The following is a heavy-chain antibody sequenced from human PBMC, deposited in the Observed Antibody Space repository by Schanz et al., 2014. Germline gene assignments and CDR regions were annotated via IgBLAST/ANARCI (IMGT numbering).Heavy chain of an antibody. Sequence: VQLVESGGGVVQPGRSLRLSCATSGLNFDYYGMHWVRQAPGKGLEWVAIIWYDGSNKYYADSVKGRFTISRDNSKNTLFLQMSSLRAEDTAVYYCARDGDFDYWGQGTLVTVSS. J-gene: IGHJ4*02. CDR1: GLNFDYYG. CDR3: ARDGDFDY. CDR2: IWYDGSNK. V-gene: IGHV3-33*01.